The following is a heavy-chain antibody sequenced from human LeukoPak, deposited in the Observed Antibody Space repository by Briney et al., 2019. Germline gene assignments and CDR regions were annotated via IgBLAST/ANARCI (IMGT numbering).Heavy chain of an antibody. CDR1: GFTFSNYG. CDR3: AREVTTSREVTTFDN. D-gene: IGHD4-17*01. CDR2: IWYDGRNK. V-gene: IGHV3-33*01. J-gene: IGHJ4*02. Sequence: GGSLRLSCAASGFTFSNYGMHWVRQAPGKGLEWVAVIWYDGRNKYYADSVKGRFTISRDNSQNTLYQEMDSLRAEDTAVYFCAREVTTSREVTTFDNWGQGTLVTVSS.